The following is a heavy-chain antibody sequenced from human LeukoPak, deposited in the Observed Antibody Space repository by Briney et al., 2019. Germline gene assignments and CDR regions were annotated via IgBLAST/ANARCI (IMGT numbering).Heavy chain of an antibody. CDR1: GGTFSSYA. D-gene: IGHD3-16*02. J-gene: IGHJ4*02. V-gene: IGHV1-69*13. Sequence: GASVKVSCKAPGGTFSSYAISWVRQAPGQGLEWMGGIIPIFGTANYAQKFQGRVTITADESTSTAYMELSSLRSEDTAVYYCARHSRYGLYTDYFDYWGQGTLVTVSS. CDR2: IIPIFGTA. CDR3: ARHSRYGLYTDYFDY.